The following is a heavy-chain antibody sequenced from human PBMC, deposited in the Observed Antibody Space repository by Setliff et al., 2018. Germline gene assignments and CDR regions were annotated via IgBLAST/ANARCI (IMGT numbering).Heavy chain of an antibody. D-gene: IGHD3-3*02. J-gene: IGHJ6*04. Sequence: ETLSLTCTVSGGSISSYYWSWIRQPPGKGLEWIGYIDYSGSTNYNPSLKSRVTISLDTSKNQFSLQLSSVTAADTAVYYCARDGLGAFSLRSMDVWGKGTTVIVSS. CDR2: IDYSGST. V-gene: IGHV4-59*01. CDR3: ARDGLGAFSLRSMDV. CDR1: GGSISSYY.